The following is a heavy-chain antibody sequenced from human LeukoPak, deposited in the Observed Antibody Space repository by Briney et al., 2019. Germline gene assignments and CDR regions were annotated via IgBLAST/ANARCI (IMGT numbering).Heavy chain of an antibody. V-gene: IGHV1-69*05. CDR1: GGTFSSYA. J-gene: IGHJ4*02. Sequence: GASVKVSCKASGGTFSSYAISWVRQAPGQGLEWMGRIIPIFGTANYAQKFQGSVTITTDESTSTAYMELSSLRSEDTAVYYCARDRGGYYDFWSGYLSFDYWGQGTLVTVSS. CDR2: IIPIFGTA. D-gene: IGHD3-3*01. CDR3: ARDRGGYYDFWSGYLSFDY.